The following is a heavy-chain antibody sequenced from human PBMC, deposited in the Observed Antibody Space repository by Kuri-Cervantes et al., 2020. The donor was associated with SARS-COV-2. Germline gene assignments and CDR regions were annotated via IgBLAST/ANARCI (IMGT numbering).Heavy chain of an antibody. CDR2: ISYDGSNK. V-gene: IGHV3-30-3*01. Sequence: LSLTCAASGFTFSSYAMHWVRQAPGKGLEWVAVISYDGSNKYYADSVKGRFTISRDNPKNTLYLQMNSLRAEDTAVYYCAREEWLLSSDYYYYYYGMDVWGQGTTVTVSS. D-gene: IGHD3-3*01. CDR3: AREEWLLSSDYYYYYYGMDV. J-gene: IGHJ6*02. CDR1: GFTFSSYA.